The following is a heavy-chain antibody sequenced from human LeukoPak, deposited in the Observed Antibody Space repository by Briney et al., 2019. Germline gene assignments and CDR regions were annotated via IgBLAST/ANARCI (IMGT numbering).Heavy chain of an antibody. CDR3: ARGGILEWHKTEYYYGMDV. J-gene: IGHJ6*02. D-gene: IGHD3-3*01. CDR1: GGSISSGSYY. CDR2: IYTSGST. V-gene: IGHV4-61*02. Sequence: SQTLSLTCTVSGGSISSGSYYWSWIRQPAGKGLEWIGRIYTSGSTNYNPSLKSRVTISVDTSKNQFSLKLSSVTAADTAVYYCARGGILEWHKTEYYYGMDVWGQGTTVTVSS.